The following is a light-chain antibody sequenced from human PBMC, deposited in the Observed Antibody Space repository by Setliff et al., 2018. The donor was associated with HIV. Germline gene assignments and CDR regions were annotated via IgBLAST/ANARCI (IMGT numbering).Light chain of an antibody. CDR3: CSNTGNNTYV. CDR1: SGDVGRYNL. CDR2: QAS. Sequence: QSALAQPASVSGSPGQSITISCTGTSGDVGRYNLVSWYQQQPGKPPKLMIYQASKRPSGVSNRFSGTKSGNTASLTISGLQAEDEADYYCCSNTGNNTYVFGTGTKVTVL. J-gene: IGLJ1*01. V-gene: IGLV2-23*01.